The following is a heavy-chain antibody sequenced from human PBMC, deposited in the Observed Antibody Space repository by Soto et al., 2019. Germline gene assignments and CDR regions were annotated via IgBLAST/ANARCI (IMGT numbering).Heavy chain of an antibody. J-gene: IGHJ4*02. CDR1: GYGFTSFW. CDR2: IFPGDSDT. V-gene: IGHV5-51*01. CDR3: ATTRGGGPAAGRYDV. Sequence: PGESLKISCKGSGYGFTSFWTGWVRQIPGKGLEWIGNIFPGDSDTRYGPSFEGQVTISADKSTTTTYLQWSSLKASDTGMYYCATTRGGGPAAGRYDVWGQGIRVTDPS. D-gene: IGHD6-13*01.